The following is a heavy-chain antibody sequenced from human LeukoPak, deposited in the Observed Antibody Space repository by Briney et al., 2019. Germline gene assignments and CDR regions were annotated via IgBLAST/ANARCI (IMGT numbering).Heavy chain of an antibody. Sequence: GGSLRLSCVASGFTFSSYVMSWVRQAPGKGLEWVAFIRNDGSSEFYKDSVKGRFTISRDNSKNTLFLQMNSLRAEDTAVYYCAKGGDGYNYGSYFDYWGQGTLVTVSS. CDR3: AKGGDGYNYGSYFDY. J-gene: IGHJ4*02. CDR1: GFTFSSYV. D-gene: IGHD5-24*01. CDR2: IRNDGSSE. V-gene: IGHV3-30*02.